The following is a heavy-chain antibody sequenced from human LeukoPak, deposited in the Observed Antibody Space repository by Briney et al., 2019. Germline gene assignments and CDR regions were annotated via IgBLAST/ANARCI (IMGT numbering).Heavy chain of an antibody. J-gene: IGHJ5*02. Sequence: SETLSLTCTVSGGSISSYYWSWIRQPPGKGLEWIGYIYYSGSTNYNPSLKSRVTISVDTSKNQFSLKLSSVTAADTAVYYCARRVTMVRGFWFDPWGQGTLVTVSS. CDR3: ARRVTMVRGFWFDP. D-gene: IGHD3-10*01. CDR1: GGSISSYY. V-gene: IGHV4-59*12. CDR2: IYYSGST.